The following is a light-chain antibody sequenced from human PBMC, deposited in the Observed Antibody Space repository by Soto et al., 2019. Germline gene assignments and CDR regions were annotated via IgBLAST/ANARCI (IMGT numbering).Light chain of an antibody. CDR1: QGISNL. CDR2: AAS. Sequence: IQMTQSPSCLSASLGDRVTITCRASQGISNLLAWYQQKPGKVPKLLIYAASTLQSGVPSRFSGSGSGTDFTLTISSLLPEDVATYYCQKYNSAPPTFGQGTKVDI. CDR3: QKYNSAPPT. J-gene: IGKJ1*01. V-gene: IGKV1-27*01.